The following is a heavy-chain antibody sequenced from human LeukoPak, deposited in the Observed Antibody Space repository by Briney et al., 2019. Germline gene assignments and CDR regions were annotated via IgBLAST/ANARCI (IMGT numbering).Heavy chain of an antibody. CDR2: IDQDGSEK. CDR3: ARGVFGGY. J-gene: IGHJ4*02. V-gene: IGHV3-7*01. Sequence: GGSLRLSCAASRFTFSNYWMSWVRQAPGKGLEWVANIDQDGSEKYYADSVKGRFTISRDNAKKSLYLQMNNLRAEDTAVYYCARGVFGGYWGQGTLVTVSS. D-gene: IGHD3-10*01. CDR1: RFTFSNYW.